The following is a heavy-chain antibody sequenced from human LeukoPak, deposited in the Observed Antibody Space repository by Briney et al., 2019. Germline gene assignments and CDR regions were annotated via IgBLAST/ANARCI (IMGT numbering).Heavy chain of an antibody. CDR3: ARSWLPPDTFDI. J-gene: IGHJ3*02. V-gene: IGHV1-24*01. D-gene: IGHD6-19*01. CDR2: FDPEDGET. Sequence: ASVKVSCKVSGYTLTELSMHWVRQAPGKGLEWMGGFDPEDGETIYAQKFQGRVTMTRDTSISTAYMELSRLRSDDTAVYYCARSWLPPDTFDIWGQGTVVTVSS. CDR1: GYTLTELS.